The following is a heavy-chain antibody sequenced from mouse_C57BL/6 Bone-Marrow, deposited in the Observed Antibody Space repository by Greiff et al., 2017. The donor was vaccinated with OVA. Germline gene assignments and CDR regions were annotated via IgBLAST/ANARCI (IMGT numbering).Heavy chain of an antibody. D-gene: IGHD2-3*01. CDR2: IRSKSSNYAT. J-gene: IGHJ1*03. CDR1: GFTFDTYA. V-gene: IGHV10-3*01. CDR3: VRYEDWYFDV. Sequence: EVMLVESGGGLVQPKGSLKLSCAASGFTFDTYAMHWVRHAPGTGLEWVARIRSKSSNYATYYADSVKDRFTISRDDSQSMLYLQMNNLKTEDAAMYYCVRYEDWYFDVWGTGTTVTVSS.